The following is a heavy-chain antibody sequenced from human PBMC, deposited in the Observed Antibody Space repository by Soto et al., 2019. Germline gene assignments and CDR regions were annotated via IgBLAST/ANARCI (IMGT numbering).Heavy chain of an antibody. J-gene: IGHJ4*02. CDR2: ITHDGYNR. Sequence: QVQLVESGGSVVQPGGSRRLSCAASGFSFSYYGLHWVRQAPGKGLQWLALITHDGYNRYYVDSVKGRFTISRDNSKNTIFLQMNSLKSEDTAVYYCAKGGSFDIWGQGTPVTVSS. D-gene: IGHD6-6*01. CDR3: AKGGSFDI. CDR1: GFSFSYYG. V-gene: IGHV3-30*18.